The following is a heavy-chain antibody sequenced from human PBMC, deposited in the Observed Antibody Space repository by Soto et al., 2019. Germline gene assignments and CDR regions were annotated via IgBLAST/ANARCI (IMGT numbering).Heavy chain of an antibody. V-gene: IGHV3-23*01. D-gene: IGHD5-18*01. CDR3: ARVDTAMVCFDY. J-gene: IGHJ4*02. CDR1: GFTFSSYA. CDR2: ISGSGGST. Sequence: EVQLLESGGGLVQPGGSLRLSCAASGFTFSSYAMSWVRQAPGKGLEWVSAISGSGGSTYYADSVKGRFTISRDNSKNTLYLQMNSLRAEDTAVYYCARVDTAMVCFDYWGQGTLVTVSS.